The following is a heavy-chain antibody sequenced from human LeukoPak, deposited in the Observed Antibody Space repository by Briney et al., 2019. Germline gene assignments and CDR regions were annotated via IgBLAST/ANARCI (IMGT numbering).Heavy chain of an antibody. J-gene: IGHJ4*02. CDR1: GFTFSSYS. CDR2: ISSSSSTI. CDR3: ARDGPKWELLPLDY. Sequence: GGSLRLSCAASGFTFSSYSMNWVRQAPGKGLEWVSYISSSSSTIYYADSVKGRFTISRDNAKNSLYLQMNSLRAEDTAVYYCARDGPKWELLPLDYWGQGTLVTVSS. V-gene: IGHV3-48*01. D-gene: IGHD1-26*01.